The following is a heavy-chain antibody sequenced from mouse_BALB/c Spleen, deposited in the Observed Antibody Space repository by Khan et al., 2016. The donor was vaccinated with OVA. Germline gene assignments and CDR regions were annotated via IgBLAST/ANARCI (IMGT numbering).Heavy chain of an antibody. V-gene: IGHV1-4*01. D-gene: IGHD2-14*01. CDR1: GYTFTSYT. CDR3: ARDGAYYRNDGWFAY. Sequence: VQLQQSGAELARPGASVKMSCKASGYTFTSYTIHWIKQRPGQGVEWIGYINPSSGYTNYKQKFKDKATLTADKSSTTAYMQLSSLTSDDSAVYYCARDGAYYRNDGWFAYWGQRTLVTVSA. J-gene: IGHJ3*01. CDR2: INPSSGYT.